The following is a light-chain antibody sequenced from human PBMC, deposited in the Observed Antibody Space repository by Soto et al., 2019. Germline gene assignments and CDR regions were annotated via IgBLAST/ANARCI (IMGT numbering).Light chain of an antibody. CDR2: RAS. CDR1: RSIDGG. Sequence: IPMTQSPSTLSASVGDRVTITGRSSRSIDGGVAWYQQKPGKAPKLLIYRASGLESGVPSRLSGSGSGKDFTLTISSLQPDDFATYFCQQYESYSPLTFGGGTKVDIK. CDR3: QQYESYSPLT. V-gene: IGKV1-5*03. J-gene: IGKJ4*01.